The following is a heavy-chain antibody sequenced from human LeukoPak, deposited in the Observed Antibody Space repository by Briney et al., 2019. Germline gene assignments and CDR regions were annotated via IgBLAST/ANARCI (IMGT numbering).Heavy chain of an antibody. CDR1: GDYISNSNYY. Sequence: SETLSLICSVSGDYISNSNYYWSWIRQPPGKGLEWIGYIYYSGSTYYNPSLKSRVTISVDTSKNQFSLKLSSVTAADTAVYYCARVQMYYDILTGFGHGDFDYWGQGTLVTVSS. D-gene: IGHD3-9*01. J-gene: IGHJ4*02. V-gene: IGHV4-30-4*08. CDR2: IYYSGST. CDR3: ARVQMYYDILTGFGHGDFDY.